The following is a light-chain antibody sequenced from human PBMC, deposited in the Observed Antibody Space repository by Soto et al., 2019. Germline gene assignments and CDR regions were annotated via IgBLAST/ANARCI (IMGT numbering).Light chain of an antibody. CDR3: QQYNNWPLT. V-gene: IGKV3-15*01. J-gene: IGKJ4*01. Sequence: ETAMTQSPATLSVSPGERATLSCRASQSVSSNLGWYQHKPGQAPRLLIYGAATRATGVPARFSGSGSGTEFTLTISSLQSEDFAVYYCQQYNNWPLTFGGGTKVEIK. CDR1: QSVSSN. CDR2: GAA.